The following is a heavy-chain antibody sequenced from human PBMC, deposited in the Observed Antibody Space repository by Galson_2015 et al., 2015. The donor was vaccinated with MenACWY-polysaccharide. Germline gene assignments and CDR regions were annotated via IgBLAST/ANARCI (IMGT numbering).Heavy chain of an antibody. D-gene: IGHD3-10*01. CDR1: GFTFDDYA. V-gene: IGHV3-9*01. CDR3: AKGMGTMIRGVITKGFDY. Sequence: SLRLSCAASGFTFDDYAMHWVRQAPGKGLEWVSGISWNSGSIGYADSVKGRFTISRDNAKNSLYLQMNSLRAEDTALYYCAKGMGTMIRGVITKGFDYWGQGTLVTVSS. CDR2: ISWNSGSI. J-gene: IGHJ4*02.